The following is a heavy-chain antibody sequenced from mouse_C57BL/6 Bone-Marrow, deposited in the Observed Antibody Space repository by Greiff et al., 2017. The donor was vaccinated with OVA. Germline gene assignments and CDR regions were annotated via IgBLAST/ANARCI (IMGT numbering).Heavy chain of an antibody. J-gene: IGHJ2*01. CDR1: GYTFTSYW. V-gene: IGHV1-50*01. CDR2: IAPSARYT. CDR3: AIYDGNPKEY. Sequence: QVPLQPPGAELVTPWASVKLSCKASGYTFTSYWLQWVKQRPGQGLVWIGAIAPSARYTNYNHKFKGKATLTVDTSTSTAYMQLSSLTSEDAAVYYCAIYDGNPKEYWGQGTTLTVSS. D-gene: IGHD2-1*01.